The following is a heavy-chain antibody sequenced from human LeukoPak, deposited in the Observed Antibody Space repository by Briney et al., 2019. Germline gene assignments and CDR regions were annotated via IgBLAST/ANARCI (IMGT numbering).Heavy chain of an antibody. D-gene: IGHD3-10*01. J-gene: IGHJ6*03. Sequence: KPSETLSLTCTVSGGSINSYYWTWIRQPPGKGLEWIGNIYNSGNTNYNPSLKSRVTISVDTSKNQFSLKLSSVTAADTAVYYCARGIKITMVRGVIITHYMDVWGKGTTVTVSS. V-gene: IGHV4-59*12. CDR1: GGSINSYY. CDR3: ARGIKITMVRGVIITHYMDV. CDR2: IYNSGNT.